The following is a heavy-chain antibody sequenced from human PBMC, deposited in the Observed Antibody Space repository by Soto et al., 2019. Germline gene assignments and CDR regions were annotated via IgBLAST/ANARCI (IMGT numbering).Heavy chain of an antibody. CDR1: GGSISSYY. Sequence: SETLSLTCTVSGGSISSYYWSWIRQPPGKGLEWIGYIYYSGSTNYNPSLKSRVTISVDTSKNQFSLKLSSVTAVDTAVYYCARLGSSPKPYYYYYMDVWGKGTTVTVSS. CDR3: ARLGSSPKPYYYYYMDV. D-gene: IGHD6-13*01. CDR2: IYYSGST. V-gene: IGHV4-59*08. J-gene: IGHJ6*03.